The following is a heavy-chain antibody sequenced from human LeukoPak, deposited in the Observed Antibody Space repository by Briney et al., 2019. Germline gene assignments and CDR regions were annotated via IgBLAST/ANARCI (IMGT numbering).Heavy chain of an antibody. J-gene: IGHJ4*02. CDR3: ARDQAARIPEYYFDY. V-gene: IGHV4-38-2*02. CDR2: IYHSGST. Sequence: PSETLSLTCTVSGYSISSGYYWGWIRQPPGKGLEWIGSIYHSGSTYYNPSLKSRVTISVDTSKNQFSLKLSSVTAADTAVYYCARDQAARIPEYYFDYWGQGTLVTVSS. D-gene: IGHD6-6*01. CDR1: GYSISSGYY.